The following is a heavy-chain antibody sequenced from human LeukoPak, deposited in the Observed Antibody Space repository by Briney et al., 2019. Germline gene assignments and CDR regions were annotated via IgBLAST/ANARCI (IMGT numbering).Heavy chain of an antibody. CDR3: ARGNSNEVGGYYFDY. CDR2: IYYSGST. CDR1: GGSISSYY. D-gene: IGHD2/OR15-2a*01. V-gene: IGHV4-59*01. J-gene: IGHJ4*02. Sequence: SETLSLTCTVSGGSISSYYWSWIRQPPGKGLEWIGYIYYSGSTNYNPSLKSRVTISVDTSKNQFSLKLSSVTAADTAVYYCARGNSNEVGGYYFDYWGQGTLVTVSS.